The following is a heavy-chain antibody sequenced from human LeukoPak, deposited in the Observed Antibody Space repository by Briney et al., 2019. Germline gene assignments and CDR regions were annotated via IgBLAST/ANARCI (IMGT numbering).Heavy chain of an antibody. CDR1: GFTFSSYG. V-gene: IGHV3-30*18. CDR2: ISYDGSNK. CDR3: AKDQSRIVVVITYYYYYGMDV. J-gene: IGHJ6*02. Sequence: GGSLRLSCAASGFTFSSYGMHWVRQAPGKGLEWVAVISYDGSNKYYADSVKGRFTISRDNSTNTLYLQMNSLRAEDTAVYYCAKDQSRIVVVITYYYYYGMDVWGQGTTVTVSS. D-gene: IGHD3-22*01.